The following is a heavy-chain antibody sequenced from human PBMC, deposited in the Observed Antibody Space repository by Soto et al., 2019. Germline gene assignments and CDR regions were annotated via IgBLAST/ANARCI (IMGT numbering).Heavy chain of an antibody. CDR2: MNPNSGNT. J-gene: IGHJ6*02. CDR3: ARTKYQLLSPSGHYYYGMDV. V-gene: IGHV1-8*01. Sequence: ASVKVSCKASGYTFTSYDINWVRQATGQRLEWMGWMNPNSGNTGYAQKFQGRVTMTRNTSISTAYMELSSLRSEDTAVYYCARTKYQLLSPSGHYYYGMDVWGQGTTVTVSS. CDR1: GYTFTSYD. D-gene: IGHD2-2*01.